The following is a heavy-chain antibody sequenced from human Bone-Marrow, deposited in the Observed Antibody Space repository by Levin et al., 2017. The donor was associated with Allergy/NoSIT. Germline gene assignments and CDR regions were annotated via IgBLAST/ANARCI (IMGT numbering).Heavy chain of an antibody. Sequence: SVKVSCKASGGTFSSYAISWVRQAPGQGLEWMGGIIPIFGTANYAQKFQGRVTITADESTSTAYMELSSLRSEDTAVYYCARVSFRKVGLQTFNDAFDIWGQGTMVTVSS. D-gene: IGHD1-26*01. CDR1: GGTFSSYA. J-gene: IGHJ3*02. V-gene: IGHV1-69*13. CDR2: IIPIFGTA. CDR3: ARVSFRKVGLQTFNDAFDI.